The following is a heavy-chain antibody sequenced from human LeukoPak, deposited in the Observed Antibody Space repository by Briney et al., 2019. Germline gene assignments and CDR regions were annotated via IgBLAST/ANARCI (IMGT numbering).Heavy chain of an antibody. V-gene: IGHV3-21*01. D-gene: IGHD4-11*01. CDR1: GFTFSSYS. CDR2: ISSSSSYI. J-gene: IGHJ2*01. CDR3: ARGRVYSNYHHYWYFDL. Sequence: PGGSRRLSCAASGFTFSSYSMNWVRQAPGKGLEWVSSISSSSSYIYYADSVKGRFTISRDNAKNSLYLQMNSLRAEDTAVYYCARGRVYSNYHHYWYFDLWGRGTLVTVSS.